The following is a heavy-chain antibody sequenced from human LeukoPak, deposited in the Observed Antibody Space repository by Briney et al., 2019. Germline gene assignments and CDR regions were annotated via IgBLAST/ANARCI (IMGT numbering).Heavy chain of an antibody. Sequence: ASVKVSCKASGYTFTGYYMHWVRQAPGQGLEWMGRINPNSGGTNYAQKFQGRVTMTRDTSISTAYMELSRLRSDDTAVYYCAGDVDIVATDFDYWGQGTLVTVSS. CDR3: AGDVDIVATDFDY. J-gene: IGHJ4*02. D-gene: IGHD5-12*01. V-gene: IGHV1-2*06. CDR1: GYTFTGYY. CDR2: INPNSGGT.